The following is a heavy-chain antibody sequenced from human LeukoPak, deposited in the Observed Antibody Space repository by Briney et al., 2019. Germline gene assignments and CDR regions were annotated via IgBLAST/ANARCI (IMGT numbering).Heavy chain of an antibody. CDR1: GFSFSNYA. V-gene: IGHV3-64*01. CDR2: VSSNGGST. Sequence: GGSLRLSCAASGFSFSNYAFHWVRQAPGKGLEYISIVSSNGGSTYYASSVKGRFTISRDNSKNTLFLQMGSLRVEDMAVYYCARARYETRIWPKSRYDYYHYMDVWGKGTTVTVSS. J-gene: IGHJ6*03. CDR3: ARARYETRIWPKSRYDYYHYMDV. D-gene: IGHD3-3*01.